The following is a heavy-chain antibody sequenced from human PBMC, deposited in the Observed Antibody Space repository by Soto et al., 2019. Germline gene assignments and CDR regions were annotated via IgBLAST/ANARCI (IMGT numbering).Heavy chain of an antibody. CDR3: ARMGFQKQLWFDY. Sequence: QVTLKESGPVLVKPTETLTLTCTVSGFSLSNARMGVSWIRQPPGKALEWLAHIFSNDEKSYTTPLKSRLTNSKYTSKSQVFRTMTNTDPADTATDYCARMGFQKQLWFDYWGQGTLVTVAA. D-gene: IGHD5-18*01. CDR2: IFSNDEK. J-gene: IGHJ4*02. V-gene: IGHV2-26*01. CDR1: GFSLSNARMG.